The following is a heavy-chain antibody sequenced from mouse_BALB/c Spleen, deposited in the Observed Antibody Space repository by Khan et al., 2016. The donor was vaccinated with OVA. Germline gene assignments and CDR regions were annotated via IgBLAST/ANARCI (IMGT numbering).Heavy chain of an antibody. V-gene: IGHV1S81*02. CDR2: INPSDGRA. CDR1: GYTFTSYW. Sequence: QVQLQQPGAELVKPGASVKLSCKASGYTFTSYWMHWVKQRPGQGLEWIGYINPSDGRAHYNENFKTKATLTVDKSSSTANMQLSSLKSEDPAVYYFARGGYGSLAYWGQGTLVTVSA. J-gene: IGHJ3*01. D-gene: IGHD2-10*02. CDR3: ARGGYGSLAY.